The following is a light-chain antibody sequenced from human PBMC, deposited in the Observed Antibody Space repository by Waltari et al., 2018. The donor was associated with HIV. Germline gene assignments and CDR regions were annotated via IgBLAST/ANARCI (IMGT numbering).Light chain of an antibody. Sequence: IVMTQSPDSLAVSLGERATINCNSSQSVLYSSNSKNYLAWYQQKPVQSPKLLIYWASTRESGVPERFSGSGSGTHFTLTINGLQAEDVAVYYCQQFFSTLYTFGQGTKLEIK. CDR1: QSVLYSSNSKNY. CDR2: WAS. CDR3: QQFFSTLYT. J-gene: IGKJ2*01. V-gene: IGKV4-1*01.